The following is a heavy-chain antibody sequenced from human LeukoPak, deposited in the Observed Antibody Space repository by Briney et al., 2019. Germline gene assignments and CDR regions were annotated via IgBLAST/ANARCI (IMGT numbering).Heavy chain of an antibody. CDR1: GWSFSGYY. D-gene: IGHD1-7*01. J-gene: IGHJ6*02. Sequence: KASESLSLTCAVYGWSFSGYYWSWIRQPPGKGLEWIGEINHSGSTNYNPSLKSRVTISVDTTKNQFSLKLSSVTAADTAVYYCARGRYNWNYVPYYYYGMDVWGQGTTVTVSS. CDR3: ARGRYNWNYVPYYYYGMDV. V-gene: IGHV4-34*01. CDR2: INHSGST.